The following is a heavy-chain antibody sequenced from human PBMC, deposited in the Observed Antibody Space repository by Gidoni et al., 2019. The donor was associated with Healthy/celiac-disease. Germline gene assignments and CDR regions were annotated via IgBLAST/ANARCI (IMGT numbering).Heavy chain of an antibody. J-gene: IGHJ4*02. D-gene: IGHD1-1*01. Sequence: QVQLQESGPGLVKPSQTLSLPCTVSGGSISSGSYYWSWIRQPAGKGLEWIGRIYTSGSTNYNPSLKSRVTISVDTSKNQFSLKLSSVTAADTAVYYCARGDGYKWRGFDDWGQGTLVTVSS. V-gene: IGHV4-61*02. CDR2: IYTSGST. CDR3: ARGDGYKWRGFDD. CDR1: GGSISSGSYY.